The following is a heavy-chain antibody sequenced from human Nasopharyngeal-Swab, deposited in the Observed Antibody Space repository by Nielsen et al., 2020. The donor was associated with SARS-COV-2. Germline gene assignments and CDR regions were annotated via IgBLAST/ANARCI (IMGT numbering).Heavy chain of an antibody. J-gene: IGHJ4*02. D-gene: IGHD4-17*01. Sequence: GESPKISCAASGFTFSSFGMHWVRQAPGKGLAWVAFIAHDASNEYYGDSVKGRFSISRDSSKNTLYLQMDSLRGEDTAVYYCARDAPAHYGAFYWGRGTLVTVSS. CDR1: GFTFSSFG. CDR2: IAHDASNE. CDR3: ARDAPAHYGAFY. V-gene: IGHV3-30*03.